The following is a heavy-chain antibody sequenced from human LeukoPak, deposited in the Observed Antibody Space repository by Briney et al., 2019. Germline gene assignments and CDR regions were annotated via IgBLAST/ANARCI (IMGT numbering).Heavy chain of an antibody. V-gene: IGHV4-31*03. CDR1: GRHISSGGYY. Sequence: SETLSLPCSVSGRHISSGGYYWSWIRQHPGVGLEWFGHVYHSGTTNYNPSLKSRVTISADTSKNQFSLKLNSVTAADTAVYFCARWAVRGVVNFDYWGQGIRVTVSS. CDR2: VYHSGTT. D-gene: IGHD3-10*01. CDR3: ARWAVRGVVNFDY. J-gene: IGHJ4*02.